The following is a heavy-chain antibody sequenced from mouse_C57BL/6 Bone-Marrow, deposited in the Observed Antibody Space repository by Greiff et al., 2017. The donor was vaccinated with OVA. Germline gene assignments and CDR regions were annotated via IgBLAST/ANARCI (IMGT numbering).Heavy chain of an antibody. CDR1: GYTFTSSW. V-gene: IGHV1-64*01. CDR2: IHPNSGST. Sequence: VQLQQPGAELVKPGASVKLSCKASGYTFTSSWMHWVKQRPGQGLEWIGMIHPNSGSTNYNEKFKSKATLTVDKSSSTAYMQLSSLTSKDSAVYYFARSAYWYFDVWGIGTTVTVSS. J-gene: IGHJ1*03. CDR3: ARSAYWYFDV.